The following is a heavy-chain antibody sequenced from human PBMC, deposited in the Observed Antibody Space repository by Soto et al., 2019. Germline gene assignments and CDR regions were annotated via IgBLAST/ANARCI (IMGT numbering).Heavy chain of an antibody. V-gene: IGHV3-21*01. CDR3: ARSSGDDFDWEYYFDY. D-gene: IGHD3-9*01. CDR1: GFTFSSYS. Sequence: EVQLVESGGGLVKPGGSLRLSCAASGFTFSSYSMNWVRQAPGKGLEWVSSISSSSSYIYYADSVKGRFTISRDNAKNSLYLQMNSPRAEDTAVYYFARSSGDDFDWEYYFDYWGKGTLVAVSS. J-gene: IGHJ4*02. CDR2: ISSSSSYI.